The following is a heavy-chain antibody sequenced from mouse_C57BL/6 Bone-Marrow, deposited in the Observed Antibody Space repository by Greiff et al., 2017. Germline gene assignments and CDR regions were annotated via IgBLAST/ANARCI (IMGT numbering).Heavy chain of an antibody. CDR3: ARDGDD. J-gene: IGHJ4*01. CDR1: GFNINDYY. CDR2: IDTGDGGT. Sequence: VQLQQSGADLVKPGASVKFSCTASGFNINDYYMHWVQQRPEQSLEWIGRIDTGDGGTKYAPTFQGKVTITADTSSNTAYLQLSSLTSEDTAVYYCARDGDDWGQGTSVTVSS. V-gene: IGHV14-2*01. D-gene: IGHD2-3*01.